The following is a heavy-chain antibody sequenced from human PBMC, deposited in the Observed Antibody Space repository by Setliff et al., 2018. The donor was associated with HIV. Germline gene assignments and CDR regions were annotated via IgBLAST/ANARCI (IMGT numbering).Heavy chain of an antibody. J-gene: IGHJ1*01. Sequence: PSETLSLTCTVSGGSISSDDYYWNWIRQPPGKGLEWIGYITYSGSAYYNPSLKSRVTISIDTSNNQISLRLSSVTAADTAMYYCAQAQTSVSGSYYQYLQHWGQGTLVTVPQ. CDR3: AQAQTSVSGSYYQYLQH. D-gene: IGHD3-10*01. CDR1: GGSISSDDYY. V-gene: IGHV4-30-4*08. CDR2: ITYSGSA.